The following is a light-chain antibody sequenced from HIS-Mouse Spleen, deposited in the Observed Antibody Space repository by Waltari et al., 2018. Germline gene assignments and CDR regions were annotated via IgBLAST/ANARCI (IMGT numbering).Light chain of an antibody. CDR3: QQYDNLLT. J-gene: IGKJ4*01. Sequence: DIQMTQSPSSLSASVGDRVTILCQATQDISNYLNWYQQKPGKAPKLLIYDASNLETGVPSRFSGSGSGTDFTFTISSLQPEDIATYYCQQYDNLLTFGGGTKVEIK. CDR2: DAS. V-gene: IGKV1-33*01. CDR1: QDISNY.